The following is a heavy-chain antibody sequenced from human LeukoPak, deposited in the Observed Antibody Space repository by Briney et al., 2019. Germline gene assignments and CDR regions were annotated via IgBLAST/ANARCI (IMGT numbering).Heavy chain of an antibody. CDR2: ISSSGSTI. J-gene: IGHJ4*02. Sequence: GGSLRLSCAASGFTLRNYEMNWVRQAPGKGLEWVSYISSSGSTIFYADSVKGRFTISRDNARSSLYLQMNSLRAEDTAVYYCARVGVATTDYWGQGTLVTVST. CDR3: ARVGVATTDY. V-gene: IGHV3-48*03. D-gene: IGHD5-12*01. CDR1: GFTLRNYE.